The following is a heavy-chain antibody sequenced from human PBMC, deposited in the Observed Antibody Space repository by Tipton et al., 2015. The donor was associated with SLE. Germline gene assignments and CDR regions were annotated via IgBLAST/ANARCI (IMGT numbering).Heavy chain of an antibody. J-gene: IGHJ3*02. CDR2: INHSGST. V-gene: IGHV4-34*01. CDR1: GGSFSGYY. CDR3: ARVRGGSGAFDI. Sequence: LRLSCAVYGGSFSGYYWSWIRQPPGEGLEWIGEINHSGSTNYNPPLKRRITISVDTPKNQFSLKLSSVTAADTAVYYCARVRGGSGAFDIWGQGTMVTVSS. D-gene: IGHD3-10*01.